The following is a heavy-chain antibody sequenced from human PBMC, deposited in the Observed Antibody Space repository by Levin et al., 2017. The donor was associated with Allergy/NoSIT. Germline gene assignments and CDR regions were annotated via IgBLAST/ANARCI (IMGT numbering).Heavy chain of an antibody. CDR3: ARIPPPYEAAAGTGTFGAFDI. J-gene: IGHJ3*02. Sequence: RESGPTLVKPTQTLTLTCTFSGFSLSTSGMCVSWIRQPPGKALEWLALFDWDDDKYYSTSLKTRLTISKDTSKNQVVLTMTNMDPVDTATYYCARIPPPYEAAAGTGTFGAFDIWGQGTMVTVSS. CDR1: GFSLSTSGMC. D-gene: IGHD6-13*01. V-gene: IGHV2-70*01. CDR2: FDWDDDK.